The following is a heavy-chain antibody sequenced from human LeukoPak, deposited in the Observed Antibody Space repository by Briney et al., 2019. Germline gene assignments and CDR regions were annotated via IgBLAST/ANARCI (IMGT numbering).Heavy chain of an antibody. D-gene: IGHD3-9*01. CDR1: GGTFSSYA. V-gene: IGHV1-69*05. CDR3: AIELRYFDFDI. Sequence: GASVKVSCKASGGTFSSYAISWVRQAPGQGLEWMGGIIPIFGTANYAQKFQGRVTITTDESTSTAYMELSSLRSEDTAVHYCAIELRYFDFDIWGQGTMVTVSS. CDR2: IIPIFGTA. J-gene: IGHJ3*02.